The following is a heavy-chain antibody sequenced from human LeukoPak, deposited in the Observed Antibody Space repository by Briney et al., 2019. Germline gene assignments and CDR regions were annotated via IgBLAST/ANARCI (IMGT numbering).Heavy chain of an antibody. Sequence: SVKVSCKASGGTFSSYAISWVRQAPGQGLEWMGGIIPIFGTANYAQKFQGRVTITADESTSTAYMELSSLRSEDTAVYYCAREDSSSYYFDYWGQGTLVTVSS. CDR3: AREDSSSYYFDY. V-gene: IGHV1-69*13. CDR1: GGTFSSYA. J-gene: IGHJ4*02. CDR2: IIPIFGTA. D-gene: IGHD6-6*01.